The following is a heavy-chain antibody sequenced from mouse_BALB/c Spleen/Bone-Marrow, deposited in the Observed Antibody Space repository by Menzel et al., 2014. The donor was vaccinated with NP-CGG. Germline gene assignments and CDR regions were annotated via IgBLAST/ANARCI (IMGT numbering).Heavy chain of an antibody. CDR3: ARGVRGYDGFAY. CDR2: INPSTGYT. CDR1: GYTFTSYR. D-gene: IGHD2-2*01. J-gene: IGHJ3*01. Sequence: QVQLQQPGAELAKPGASVKMSCKASGYTFTSYRMHWVKQRPGQGLEWIGYINPSTGYTEYNQKFKDKATLTADKSSSTAYMQLSSLTSEDSAVYYCARGVRGYDGFAYWGQGTLVTVSA. V-gene: IGHV1-4*01.